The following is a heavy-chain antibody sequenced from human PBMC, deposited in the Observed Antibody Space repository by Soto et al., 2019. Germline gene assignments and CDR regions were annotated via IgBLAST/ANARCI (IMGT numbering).Heavy chain of an antibody. CDR3: ARQGTSVVPKAYFAV. V-gene: IGHV4-39*01. D-gene: IGHD2-21*01. CDR2: IFYSGTT. Sequence: SETLSLTCAVSGGSLRDTTYYWGWIRQPPGKGLEWIGNIFYSGTTYNNPSLRSRVSMSIDTSKDQFSLKLKSVTAADRSFFFFARQGTSVVPKAYFAVWGPGSLVTVSS. J-gene: IGHJ4*02. CDR1: GGSLRDTTYY.